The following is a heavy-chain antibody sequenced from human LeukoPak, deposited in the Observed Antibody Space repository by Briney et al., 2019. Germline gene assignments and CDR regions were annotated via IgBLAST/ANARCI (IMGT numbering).Heavy chain of an antibody. J-gene: IGHJ4*02. CDR2: ISASDGST. Sequence: PGGSLRLSCAVSGFTFSSYAMSWVRQAPGKGLEWVSAISASDGSTYYADSVKGRFTISRDNSKNTLYLQMNSLRAEDTAVYYCAKDWVGATFRYYFDYWGQGTLVTVSS. V-gene: IGHV3-23*01. CDR3: AKDWVGATFRYYFDY. D-gene: IGHD1-26*01. CDR1: GFTFSSYA.